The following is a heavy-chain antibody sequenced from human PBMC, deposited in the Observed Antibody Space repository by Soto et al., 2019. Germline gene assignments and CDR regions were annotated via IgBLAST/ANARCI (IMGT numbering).Heavy chain of an antibody. V-gene: IGHV4-59*01. CDR3: AREGPEYSSSSGYNWFDP. Sequence: SETLSLTCTVSGGSISSYYWSWIRQPPGKGLEWIGYIYYSGSTNYNPSLKSRVTISVDTSKNQFSLKLSSVTAADTAVYYCAREGPEYSSSSGYNWFDPWGQGTLVTVSS. CDR2: IYYSGST. CDR1: GGSISSYY. J-gene: IGHJ5*02. D-gene: IGHD6-6*01.